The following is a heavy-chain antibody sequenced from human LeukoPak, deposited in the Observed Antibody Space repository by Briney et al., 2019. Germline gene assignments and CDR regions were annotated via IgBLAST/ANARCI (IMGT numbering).Heavy chain of an antibody. CDR1: GFTFSSYA. CDR2: ISGSGGST. J-gene: IGHJ5*02. CDR3: AKDFYSGSSP. D-gene: IGHD1-26*01. V-gene: IGHV3-23*01. Sequence: PGGSLRLSCAVSGFTFSSYAMSWVRQAPGKGLEWVSAISGSGGSTYYADSVKGRFTISRDNSKNTLFLQMNSLRTEDTAVYYCAKDFYSGSSPWGQGTLVTVSS.